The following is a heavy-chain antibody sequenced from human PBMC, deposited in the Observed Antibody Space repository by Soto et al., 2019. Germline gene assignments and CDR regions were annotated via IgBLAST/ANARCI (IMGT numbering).Heavy chain of an antibody. CDR1: GYRFETYA. J-gene: IGHJ6*02. CDR2: ISAYSVDT. D-gene: IGHD3-3*01. CDR3: ARGYGVIRGALDV. Sequence: QVQLVQSGAEVKKPGASVKVSCKASGYRFETYAMSWVRQAPGQGLEWMGWISAYSVDTYSAQKFQDRVTMTTDTSTGTAYMELRGLRSDDTAVYYCARGYGVIRGALDVWGQGTTVTVSS. V-gene: IGHV1-18*01.